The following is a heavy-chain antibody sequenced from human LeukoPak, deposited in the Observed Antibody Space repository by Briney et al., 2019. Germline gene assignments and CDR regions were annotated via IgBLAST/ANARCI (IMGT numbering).Heavy chain of an antibody. D-gene: IGHD2-15*01. J-gene: IGHJ4*02. CDR3: TRPAKTCSGGSCYNDY. Sequence: GGSLRLSCAASGFTFSSYSMNWVRQAPGKGLEWVSYISSSSSSTIYYADSVKGRFTISRDNAKNSLYLQMNSLRAEDVALYYCTRPAKTCSGGSCYNDYWGQGTLVTVSS. CDR1: GFTFSSYS. V-gene: IGHV3-48*04. CDR2: ISSSSSSTI.